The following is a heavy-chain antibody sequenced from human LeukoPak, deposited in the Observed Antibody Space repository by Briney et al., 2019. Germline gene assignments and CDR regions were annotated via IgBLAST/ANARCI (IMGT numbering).Heavy chain of an antibody. Sequence: ASVKVSCKVSGYTLTELSMHWVRQAPGKGREWRGGFDPEDGETIYAQKFQGRVTMTEDTSTDTAYMELSSLRSEDTAVYYRATDSTAARELDYWGQGTLVTVSS. V-gene: IGHV1-24*01. CDR3: ATDSTAARELDY. D-gene: IGHD2-21*02. CDR1: GYTLTELS. J-gene: IGHJ4*02. CDR2: FDPEDGET.